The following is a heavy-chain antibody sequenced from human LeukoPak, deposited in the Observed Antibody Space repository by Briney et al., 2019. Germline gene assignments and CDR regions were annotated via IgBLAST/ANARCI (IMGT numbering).Heavy chain of an antibody. J-gene: IGHJ6*03. D-gene: IGHD6-6*01. CDR1: GLTFSTYA. CDR3: AKDEYSSSYYYYYYYMDV. Sequence: GGSLRLSCAASGLTFSTYAMSWVRQAPGKGLEWVSGISGSGGSTYYADSVKGRFTISRDNSKNTLYLQMNSLRAEDTAIYYCAKDEYSSSYYYYYYYMDVWGKGTTVTVSS. CDR2: ISGSGGST. V-gene: IGHV3-23*01.